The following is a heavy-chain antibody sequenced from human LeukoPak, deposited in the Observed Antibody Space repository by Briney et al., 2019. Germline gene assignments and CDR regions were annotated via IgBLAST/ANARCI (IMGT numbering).Heavy chain of an antibody. CDR1: GFTFSSYG. Sequence: GGSLRLSCAASGFTFSSYGMHWVRQAPGKGLEWVAVIWYDGSNKYYADSVKGRFTISRDNSKNTPYLQMNSLRAEDTAVYYCASLVGYDSSGYYSDYWGQGTLVTVSS. V-gene: IGHV3-33*01. D-gene: IGHD3-22*01. J-gene: IGHJ4*02. CDR3: ASLVGYDSSGYYSDY. CDR2: IWYDGSNK.